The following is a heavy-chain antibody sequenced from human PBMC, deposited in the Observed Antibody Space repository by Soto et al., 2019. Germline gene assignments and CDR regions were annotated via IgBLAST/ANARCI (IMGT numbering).Heavy chain of an antibody. J-gene: IGHJ4*02. CDR3: ARTYCSSTSCPYYFDY. CDR1: GYTFTGYY. D-gene: IGHD2-2*01. Sequence: ASVKVSCKASGYTFTGYYMHWVRQAPGQGLEWMGWINPNSGGTNYAQKFQGWVTMTRDTSISTAYMELSRLRSDDTAVYYCARTYCSSTSCPYYFDYWGQGTLVTVSS. CDR2: INPNSGGT. V-gene: IGHV1-2*04.